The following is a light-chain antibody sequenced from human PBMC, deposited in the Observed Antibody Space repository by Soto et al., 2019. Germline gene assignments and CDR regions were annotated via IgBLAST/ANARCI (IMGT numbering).Light chain of an antibody. Sequence: QSVLTQPASVSGSPGPSITLSCNVTSSDVGGYNYVSWYQQHPGKAPKLMIYEVSNRPSGVSNRFSGSKSGNTASLTISGLQAEDEADYYCSSYTSSSGVFGTGTKVTVL. J-gene: IGLJ1*01. CDR1: SSDVGGYNY. CDR2: EVS. V-gene: IGLV2-14*01. CDR3: SSYTSSSGV.